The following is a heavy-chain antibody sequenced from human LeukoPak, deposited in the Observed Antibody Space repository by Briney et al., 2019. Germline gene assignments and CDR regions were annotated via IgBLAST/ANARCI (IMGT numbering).Heavy chain of an antibody. D-gene: IGHD5-24*01. Sequence: SETLSLTCTVSGYSISSGYYWGWIRQPPGKGLEWIGSIDYSGTTYYNPSLKSRVTISVDTSKTQFSLKLSSVTAADTAVYYCARQGRGEMATIPWGQGTLVTVSS. CDR2: IDYSGTT. CDR1: GYSISSGYY. V-gene: IGHV4-38-2*02. CDR3: ARQGRGEMATIP. J-gene: IGHJ5*02.